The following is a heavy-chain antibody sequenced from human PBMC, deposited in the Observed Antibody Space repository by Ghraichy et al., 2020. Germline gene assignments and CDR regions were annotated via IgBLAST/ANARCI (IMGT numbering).Heavy chain of an antibody. CDR2: ISGSGGST. J-gene: IGHJ4*02. D-gene: IGHD6-13*01. Sequence: GGSLRLSCAASGFTFSSYAMSWVHQAPGKGLEWVSAISGSGGSTYYADSVKGRFTISRDNSKNTLYLQMNSLRAEDTAVYYCAKGSVVQEAAAPYYFDYWGQGTLVTVSS. CDR1: GFTFSSYA. CDR3: AKGSVVQEAAAPYYFDY. V-gene: IGHV3-23*01.